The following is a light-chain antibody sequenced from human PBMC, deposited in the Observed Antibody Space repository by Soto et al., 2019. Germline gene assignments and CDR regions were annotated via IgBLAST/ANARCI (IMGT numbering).Light chain of an antibody. CDR3: QQYNNWPPYT. CDR2: GAS. CDR1: QSVAIN. V-gene: IGKV3-15*01. Sequence: VVLTQFPGTLSLSPGETATLSCRASQSVAINLAWYQQRPGQAPRLLIYGASTRATGIPARFSGSGSGTEFTLTISSLQSEDFAVYYCQQYNNWPPYTFGQGTKVDIK. J-gene: IGKJ2*01.